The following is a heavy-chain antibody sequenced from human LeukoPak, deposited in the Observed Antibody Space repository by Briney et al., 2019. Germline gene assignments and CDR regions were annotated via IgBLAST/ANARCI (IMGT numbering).Heavy chain of an antibody. CDR2: ISPYNGNK. CDR3: ARGGVGHCSCGSCPTSWFDP. J-gene: IGHJ5*02. CDR1: GYTFTNFG. Sequence: ASVKVSCKASGYTFTNFGISWVRQAPGQGLEWMGWISPYNGNKDYPQKVQGRVTMTTDTATSTAYMERRSLRSDDTAVYYCARGGVGHCSCGSCPTSWFDPWGQGTLVTVSS. D-gene: IGHD2-15*01. V-gene: IGHV1-18*01.